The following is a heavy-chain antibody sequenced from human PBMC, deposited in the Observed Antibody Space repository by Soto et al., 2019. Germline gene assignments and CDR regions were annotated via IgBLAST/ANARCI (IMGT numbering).Heavy chain of an antibody. CDR3: ARTAAAGKYYYGVDV. Sequence: PGESLKISCKGSGYSFTSYWIGWVRQMPGKGLEWMGIIYPGDSDTRYSPSFQGQVSISADKSISTAYLQWSSLKASDTAIYYCARTAAAGKYYYGVDVWGQGTTVTVSS. CDR1: GYSFTSYW. D-gene: IGHD6-13*01. V-gene: IGHV5-51*01. CDR2: IYPGDSDT. J-gene: IGHJ6*02.